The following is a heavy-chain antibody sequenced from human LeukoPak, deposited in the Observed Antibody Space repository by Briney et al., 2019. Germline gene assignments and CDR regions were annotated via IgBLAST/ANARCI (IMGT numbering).Heavy chain of an antibody. CDR3: ARRPYYYGSGSSRRDL. CDR1: GFTFSSYS. CDR2: ISGSGRHT. V-gene: IGHV3-23*01. Sequence: GGSLRLSCAASGFTFSSYSMSWVRQAPGKGLDWVSAISGSGRHTYYADSVKGRFTMSRDNSKNTLYLQMSSLRAEDTAVYYCARRPYYYGSGSSRRDLWGQGTLVTVSS. J-gene: IGHJ4*02. D-gene: IGHD3-10*01.